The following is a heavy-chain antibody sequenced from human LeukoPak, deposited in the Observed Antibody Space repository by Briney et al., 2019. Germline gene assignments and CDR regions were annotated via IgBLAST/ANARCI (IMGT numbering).Heavy chain of an antibody. V-gene: IGHV3-30*02. CDR1: GFTFTRYG. CDR3: AKGSFYCTSSTCPQYYYYMDV. J-gene: IGHJ6*03. CDR2: VRYDGSEK. Sequence: PGGSLRLSCAASGFTFTRYGMHWVRQAQGKGLEWVAFVRYDGSEKYYADSVKGRFTISRDDSRNTVFLQMNSLTAEDTAVYYCAKGSFYCTSSTCPQYYYYMDVWGTGTTVIVSS. D-gene: IGHD2/OR15-2a*01.